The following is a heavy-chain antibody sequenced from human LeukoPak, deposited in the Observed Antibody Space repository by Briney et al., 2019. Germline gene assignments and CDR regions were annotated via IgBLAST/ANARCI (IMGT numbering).Heavy chain of an antibody. D-gene: IGHD4-17*01. Sequence: ASVKVSCKASGYTFTSYDINWVRQAPGQGLEWMGWISGYNGNTNYGEKVQGRLTMTLDTSTTTTYMELSGLRSDDTAVYYCARVFDFGDNGDDAFDTWGQGTLVTVSS. CDR3: ARVFDFGDNGDDAFDT. CDR2: ISGYNGNT. V-gene: IGHV1-18*01. CDR1: GYTFTSYD. J-gene: IGHJ3*02.